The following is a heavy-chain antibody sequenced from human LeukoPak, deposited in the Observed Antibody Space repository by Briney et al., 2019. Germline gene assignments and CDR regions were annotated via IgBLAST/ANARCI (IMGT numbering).Heavy chain of an antibody. Sequence: SETLSLTCTVSGGSINSYYWSWIRQPAGKGLEWIGYIYTSGSTNYNPSLKSRVTISVDTSKNQFSLKLSSVTAADTAVYYCARRGPLSSFDYWGQGTLVTVSS. V-gene: IGHV4-4*09. J-gene: IGHJ4*02. CDR1: GGSINSYY. D-gene: IGHD2-2*01. CDR3: ARRGPLSSFDY. CDR2: IYTSGST.